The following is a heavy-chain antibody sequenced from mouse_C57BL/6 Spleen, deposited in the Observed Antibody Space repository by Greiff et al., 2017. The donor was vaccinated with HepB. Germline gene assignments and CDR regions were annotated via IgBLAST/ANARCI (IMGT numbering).Heavy chain of an antibody. CDR3: ARQLWLRRGGNYYAMDY. Sequence: QVQLKESGAELVKPGASVKISCKASGYAFSSYWMNWVKQRPGKGLEWIGQIYPGDGDTNYNGKFKGKATLTADKSSSTAYMQLSSLTSEDSAVYFCARQLWLRRGGNYYAMDYGGQGTSVTVSS. V-gene: IGHV1-80*01. D-gene: IGHD2-2*01. CDR2: IYPGDGDT. CDR1: GYAFSSYW. J-gene: IGHJ4*01.